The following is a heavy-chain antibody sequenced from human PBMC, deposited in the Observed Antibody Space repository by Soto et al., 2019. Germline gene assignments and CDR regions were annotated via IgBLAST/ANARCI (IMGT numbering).Heavy chain of an antibody. D-gene: IGHD3-10*01. J-gene: IGHJ5*02. CDR3: ATAMVRGVRGWFDP. Sequence: SETLSLTCTVSGGSISSYYWSWIRQPPGKGLEWIGYIYYSGSTNYNPSLKSRVTISVDTSKNQFSLKLSSVTAADTAVYYCATAMVRGVRGWFDPWGQGTLVTVSS. CDR1: GGSISSYY. CDR2: IYYSGST. V-gene: IGHV4-59*08.